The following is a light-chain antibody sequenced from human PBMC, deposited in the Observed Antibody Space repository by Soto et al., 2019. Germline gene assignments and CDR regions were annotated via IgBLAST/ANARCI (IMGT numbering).Light chain of an antibody. CDR1: QSVSSNY. Sequence: EIVMTQPPATLSVSPGGRATFSCRASQSVSSNYVAWYQQKPGQAPRLLTHGSSSRATGVPDRFSGRGSGTTFTLVISRLEPEDFAVYYCQQYGTSPFPFGQRTMVDIK. CDR3: QQYGTSPFP. J-gene: IGKJ2*01. V-gene: IGKV3-20*01. CDR2: GSS.